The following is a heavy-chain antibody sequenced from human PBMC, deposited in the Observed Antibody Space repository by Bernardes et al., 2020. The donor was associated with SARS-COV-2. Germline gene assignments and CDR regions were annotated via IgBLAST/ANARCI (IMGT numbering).Heavy chain of an antibody. CDR2: VYPKSGDT. V-gene: IGHV1-2*02. Sequence: ASVKVSGKASGYTFTDYHIHWVRQAPGQGLEWMGWVYPKSGDTSFAQNFQGRVTMTRDTSVSTAYMELSRLRFDDTAVYYCASVTWSSHDGFDIWGQGTVVTVSS. J-gene: IGHJ3*02. CDR3: ASVTWSSHDGFDI. CDR1: GYTFTDYH. D-gene: IGHD6-13*01.